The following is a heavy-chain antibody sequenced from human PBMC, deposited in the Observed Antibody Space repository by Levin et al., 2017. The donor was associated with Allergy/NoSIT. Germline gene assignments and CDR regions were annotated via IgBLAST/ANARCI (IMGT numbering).Heavy chain of an antibody. CDR3: ARDGDIQSEFDV. J-gene: IGHJ3*01. D-gene: IGHD7-27*01. Sequence: SCSASGFVFSDYYMAWIRQAPGKGLECVAYISSASSYTNYAESVKGRFTISRDNAENSMYLQMNSLRVEDTAVYFCARDGDIQSEFDVWGRGTMVTVSS. CDR2: ISSASSYT. CDR1: GFVFSDYY. V-gene: IGHV3-11*05.